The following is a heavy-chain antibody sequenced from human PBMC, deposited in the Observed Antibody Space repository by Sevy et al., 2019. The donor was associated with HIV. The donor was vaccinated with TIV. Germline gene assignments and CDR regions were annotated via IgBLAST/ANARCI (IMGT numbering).Heavy chain of an antibody. CDR3: TTASWSQEDYYNY. CDR1: GFTFSNAR. J-gene: IGHJ4*02. V-gene: IGHV3-15*01. CDR2: IKGKIYDGTI. D-gene: IGHD6-13*01. Sequence: GGSLRLSCAASGFTFSNARMSWVRQAPGKGLEWVGRIKGKIYDGTIDYAAPVKGRFSISSDDSKNTLYLQMNSLKTEDTAVYYCTTASWSQEDYYNYWGQGTLVTVSS.